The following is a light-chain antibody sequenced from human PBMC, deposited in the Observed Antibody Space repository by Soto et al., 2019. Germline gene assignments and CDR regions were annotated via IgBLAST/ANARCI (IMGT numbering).Light chain of an antibody. V-gene: IGKV3-15*01. Sequence: EIVMTQSPATLSVSPGERATLSCRASQSVGGNLAWYQQKPGQAPRLLIYGASTRPTGIPASFSGSESGTEFTLTISSLQSEDFAVYYCQQYDNWPLTFGPGTKVDFK. CDR3: QQYDNWPLT. CDR2: GAS. CDR1: QSVGGN. J-gene: IGKJ3*01.